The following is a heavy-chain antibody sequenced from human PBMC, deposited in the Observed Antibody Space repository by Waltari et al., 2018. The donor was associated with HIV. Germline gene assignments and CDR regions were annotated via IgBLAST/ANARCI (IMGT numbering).Heavy chain of an antibody. J-gene: IGHJ4*02. D-gene: IGHD6-6*01. CDR3: ARAAVPPPSPYSSSAPDY. CDR1: GGTFSSYA. Sequence: QVQLVQSGAEVTKPGSSVKVSCKASGGTFSSYALSWVRQAPGQGLEWMGGIIPIFGTANYAQKFQGRVTITADESTSTAYMELSSLRSEDTAVYYCARAAVPPPSPYSSSAPDYWGQGTLVTVSS. CDR2: IIPIFGTA. V-gene: IGHV1-69*01.